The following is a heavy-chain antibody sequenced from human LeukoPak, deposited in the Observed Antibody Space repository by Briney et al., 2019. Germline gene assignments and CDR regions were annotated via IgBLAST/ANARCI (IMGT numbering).Heavy chain of an antibody. V-gene: IGHV4-38-2*02. J-gene: IGHJ5*02. CDR1: GYSISSGYY. CDR3: ARELNPGLVTPLNWFDP. Sequence: SETLSLTCTVSGYSISSGYYWGWIRQPPGKGLEWIGSIYHSGSTYYNPSLKSRVTISVDTSKNQFSLKLSSVTAADTAVYYCARELNPGLVTPLNWFDPWGQGTLVTVSS. CDR2: IYHSGST. D-gene: IGHD3/OR15-3a*01.